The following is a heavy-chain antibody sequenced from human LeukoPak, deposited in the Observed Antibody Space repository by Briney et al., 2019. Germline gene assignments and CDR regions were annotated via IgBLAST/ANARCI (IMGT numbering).Heavy chain of an antibody. CDR2: DNPNSGGT. D-gene: IGHD6-13*01. CDR3: AREPRASAGRQIDY. Sequence: ASVKVSCKASGYTFTAYYIHWVRQAPGQGLEWMGWDNPNSGGTNYAQKFQGRVSMTTDTSITTAYMELSRLRSDDTAVFYCAREPRASAGRQIDYWGQGTLVSVSS. CDR1: GYTFTAYY. V-gene: IGHV1-2*02. J-gene: IGHJ4*02.